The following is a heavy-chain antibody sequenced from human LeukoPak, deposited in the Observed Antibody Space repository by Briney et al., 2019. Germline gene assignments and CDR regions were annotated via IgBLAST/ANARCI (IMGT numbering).Heavy chain of an antibody. D-gene: IGHD3-10*01. J-gene: IGHJ6*03. CDR1: GYTFTGYY. CDR3: ARVLVVRGVISVNMDV. Sequence: ASAKVSCKASGYTFTGYYMHWVRQAPEQGLEWMGWINPNSGGTNYAQKFQGRVTMTRDTSISTAYMELSRLRSDDTAVYYCARVLVVRGVISVNMDVWGKGTTVTVSS. CDR2: INPNSGGT. V-gene: IGHV1-2*02.